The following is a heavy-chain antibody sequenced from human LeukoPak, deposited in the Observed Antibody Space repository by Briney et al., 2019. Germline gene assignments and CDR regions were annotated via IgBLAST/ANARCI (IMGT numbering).Heavy chain of an antibody. V-gene: IGHV6-1*01. CDR3: ARERYSTIQNDGLDM. D-gene: IGHD3-9*01. J-gene: IGHJ3*02. CDR2: TYYRAKWYN. Sequence: SQTLSLTCAISGDSVSNNSAAWNWIRQSPSRGLEWLGRTYYRAKWYNDYALSVKSRITINPDTSKNQFSLQLNSVPPEDTAVYYCARERYSTIQNDGLDMWGQGTMVTVSS. CDR1: GDSVSNNSAA.